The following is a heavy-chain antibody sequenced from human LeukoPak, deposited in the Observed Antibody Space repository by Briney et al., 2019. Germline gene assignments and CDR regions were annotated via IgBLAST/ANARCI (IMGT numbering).Heavy chain of an antibody. CDR1: GGSISSGDYY. CDR2: IYYSGST. CDR3: ASTYSSSWIFDY. Sequence: NPSETLSLTCTVSGGSISSGDYYWSWIRQPPGKGLEWIGYIYYSGSTYYNPSLKSRVTISVDTSKNQFTLKLGSVTAADTAVYYCASTYSSSWIFDYWGQGTLVTVSS. J-gene: IGHJ4*02. D-gene: IGHD6-13*01. V-gene: IGHV4-30-4*01.